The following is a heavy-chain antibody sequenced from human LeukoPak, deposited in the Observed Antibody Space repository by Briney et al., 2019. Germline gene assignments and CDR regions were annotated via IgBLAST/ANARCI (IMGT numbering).Heavy chain of an antibody. Sequence: GESLKISCKASGYSFTTSWIVWVRQMPGKGLEWMGIIYPGDSDTRYSPSFQGQVTISADKSISTAYLQWSSLRASDTAMYYCARLYGDYDGFDYWGQGTLVTVSS. V-gene: IGHV5-51*01. J-gene: IGHJ4*02. D-gene: IGHD4-17*01. CDR1: GYSFTTSW. CDR3: ARLYGDYDGFDY. CDR2: IYPGDSDT.